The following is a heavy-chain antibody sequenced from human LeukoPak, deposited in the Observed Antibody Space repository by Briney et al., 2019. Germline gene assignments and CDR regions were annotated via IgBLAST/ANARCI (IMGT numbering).Heavy chain of an antibody. J-gene: IGHJ3*02. Sequence: ASVKVSCKTSGYTFTGYYIQWVRQAPGQGLEWMGYINPDSGGTNYAQEFQGRVTMTRDTSISTAYMELNRLRSDDTAVYYCARGEMITFGGVIVISTFDIWGQGTMVTVS. CDR3: ARGEMITFGGVIVISTFDI. V-gene: IGHV1-2*02. CDR2: INPDSGGT. CDR1: GYTFTGYY. D-gene: IGHD3-16*02.